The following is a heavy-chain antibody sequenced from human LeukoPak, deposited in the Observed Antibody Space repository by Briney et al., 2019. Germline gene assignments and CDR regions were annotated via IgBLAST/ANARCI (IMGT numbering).Heavy chain of an antibody. V-gene: IGHV3-21*01. J-gene: IGHJ4*02. CDR1: GFTFSSYS. Sequence: GGSLRLSCAASGFTFSSYSMNWVRQAPGKGLEWVSSISSSSSYIYYADSVKGRFTISRDNAKNSLYLQMNSLRAKDTAVYYCARAGSYLYYFDYWGQGTLVTVSS. CDR2: ISSSSSYI. D-gene: IGHD1-14*01. CDR3: ARAGSYLYYFDY.